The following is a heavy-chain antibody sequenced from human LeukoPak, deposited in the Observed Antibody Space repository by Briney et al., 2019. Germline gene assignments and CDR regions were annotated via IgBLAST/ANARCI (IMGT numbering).Heavy chain of an antibody. D-gene: IGHD6-19*01. Sequence: GGSLRLSCAASGFTFSSYGMHWVRQAPGKGLEWVAFIRYDGSNKYYADSVKGRFTISRDNSKNTLYLQMNSLRAEDTAVYYCARGRIAVAGTYIPSNWGPQLYYMDVWGKETTVTVSS. CDR2: IRYDGSNK. J-gene: IGHJ6*03. CDR1: GFTFSSYG. CDR3: ARGRIAVAGTYIPSNWGPQLYYMDV. V-gene: IGHV3-30*02.